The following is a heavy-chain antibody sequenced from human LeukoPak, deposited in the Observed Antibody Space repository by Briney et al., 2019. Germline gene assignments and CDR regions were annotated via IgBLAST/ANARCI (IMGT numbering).Heavy chain of an antibody. CDR3: ASPSGDFDY. CDR1: GYSISSGYY. CDR2: IYHSGST. J-gene: IGHJ4*02. V-gene: IGHV4-38-2*01. Sequence: SETLSLTCAVSGYSISSGYYWGWIRQPPGKGLEWIGSIYHSGSTYYNPSLKSRVTISVDTSKNQFSLKLSSVTAADTAVYYCASPSGDFDYWGQGTLVTVSS.